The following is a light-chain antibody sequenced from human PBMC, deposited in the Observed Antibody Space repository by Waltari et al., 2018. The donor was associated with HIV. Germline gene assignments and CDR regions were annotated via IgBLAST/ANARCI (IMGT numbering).Light chain of an antibody. CDR1: SSDVGGYDS. CDR3: CSYAGTYTYVL. Sequence: QSALTQPRSVSGSPGQSVTISCTGTSSDVGGYDSVSWYLQHPGKVPKLIIYEVIKRPSGVPDRSPGSKSGNTASLTISGLQTEDEADYCCCSYAGTYTYVLFGGGTKLTVL. CDR2: EVI. J-gene: IGLJ3*02. V-gene: IGLV2-11*01.